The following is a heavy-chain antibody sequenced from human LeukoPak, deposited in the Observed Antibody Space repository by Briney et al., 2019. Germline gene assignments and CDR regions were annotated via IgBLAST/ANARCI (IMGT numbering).Heavy chain of an antibody. CDR1: GFSFTTYW. Sequence: QPGGSLRLSCAASGFSFTTYWMSWVRQAPGKGLEWVANIKQDGTEKYYVDSVKGRFTISRDNAKNSLYLQMNSLRVEDTAVYHCAKLAKYFYGSETYYFFEHWGQGTPVTASS. CDR2: IKQDGTEK. V-gene: IGHV3-7*01. D-gene: IGHD3-10*01. CDR3: AKLAKYFYGSETYYFFEH. J-gene: IGHJ4*02.